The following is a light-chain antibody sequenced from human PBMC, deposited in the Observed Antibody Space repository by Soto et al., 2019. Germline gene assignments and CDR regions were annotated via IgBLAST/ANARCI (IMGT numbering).Light chain of an antibody. CDR1: MRDVGAYNL. CDR3: IAYTARSTLV. J-gene: IGLJ3*02. V-gene: IGLV2-14*01. CDR2: EVR. Sequence: QSVLTQPDSVSGSAGQSITISCSGTMRDVGAYNLVSWYQQHPGTAPKLIIYEVRNRPSGISSRFSGSRSGNTASLTISGLQSEDEVDYYCIAYTARSTLVFGGGTKVTVL.